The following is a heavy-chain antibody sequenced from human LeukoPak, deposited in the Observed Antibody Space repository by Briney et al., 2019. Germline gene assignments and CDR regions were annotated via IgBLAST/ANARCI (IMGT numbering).Heavy chain of an antibody. Sequence: SVKVSCKASGGTFRSYTIIWVRQAPGQGLERMGGIIPIFGTANYAQKFQGRVTITADESTSTAYMELSSLRSEDTAVYYCARDRGGPEWAYWGQGTLVTVSS. CDR3: ARDRGGPEWAY. V-gene: IGHV1-69*01. J-gene: IGHJ4*02. D-gene: IGHD3-10*01. CDR2: IIPIFGTA. CDR1: GGTFRSYT.